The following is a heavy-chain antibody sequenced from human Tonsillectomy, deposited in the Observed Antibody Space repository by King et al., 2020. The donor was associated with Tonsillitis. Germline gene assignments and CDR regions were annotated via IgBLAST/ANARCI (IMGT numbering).Heavy chain of an antibody. V-gene: IGHV1-2*02. CDR2: INPNSGGT. Sequence: VQLVESGAEVKKPGASVKVSCKASGYTFTGYYMHWVRQAPGQGLEWMGWINPNSGGTNYAQKFQGRVTMTRDTSISTAYMELSRLRSDDTAVYYCARDLGYYGSGSYYAYWGQGTLVTVSS. D-gene: IGHD3-10*01. J-gene: IGHJ4*02. CDR1: GYTFTGYY. CDR3: ARDLGYYGSGSYYAY.